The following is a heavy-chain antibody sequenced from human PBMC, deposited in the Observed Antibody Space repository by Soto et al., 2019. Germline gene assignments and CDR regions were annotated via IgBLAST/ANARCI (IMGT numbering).Heavy chain of an antibody. CDR3: AKDLRCCSGGDCGSCSGHYYYGMDV. CDR2: ISYDGNYK. D-gene: IGHD2-15*01. J-gene: IGHJ6*02. CDR1: GFTFSSYG. Sequence: PGGSLRLSCAASGFTFSSYGMHWVRQAPGKGLEWVAVISYDGNYKYYAESVKGQFTISRDNSKNTVYLQMNSLRPEDTAVYYCAKDLRCCSGGDCGSCSGHYYYGMDVWGQGTTVTVSS. V-gene: IGHV3-30*18.